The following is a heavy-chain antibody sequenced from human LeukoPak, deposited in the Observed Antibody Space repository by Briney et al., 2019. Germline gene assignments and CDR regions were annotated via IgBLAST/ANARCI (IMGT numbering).Heavy chain of an antibody. J-gene: IGHJ3*02. D-gene: IGHD2-2*01. CDR1: GGSISSGGYF. Sequence: PSETLSLTCTVSGGSISSGGYFWSWIRQPAGKGLEWIGRFYASGSTNYNPSLQSRVTISVDTSKNQFSLKLNSVTAADTAVYYCALGNCPTTSCYPGVAFDIWGQGTMVTVSS. CDR2: FYASGST. V-gene: IGHV4-61*02. CDR3: ALGNCPTTSCYPGVAFDI.